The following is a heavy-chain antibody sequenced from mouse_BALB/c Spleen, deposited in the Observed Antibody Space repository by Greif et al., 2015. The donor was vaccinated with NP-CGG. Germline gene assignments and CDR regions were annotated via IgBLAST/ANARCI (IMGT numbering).Heavy chain of an antibody. Sequence: EVKLVESGGGLVKPGGSLKLSCAASGFTFSDYYMYWVRQTPEKRLEWVATISDGGSYTYYPDSVKGRFTISRDNAKNNLYLQMSSLKSEDTAMYYCARSGSSYGFAYWGQGTLVTVSA. CDR2: ISDGGSYT. V-gene: IGHV5-4*02. D-gene: IGHD1-1*01. CDR3: ARSGSSYGFAY. CDR1: GFTFSDYY. J-gene: IGHJ3*01.